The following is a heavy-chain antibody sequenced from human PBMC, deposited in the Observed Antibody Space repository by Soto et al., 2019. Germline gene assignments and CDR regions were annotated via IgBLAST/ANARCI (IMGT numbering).Heavy chain of an antibody. V-gene: IGHV3-66*01. CDR1: GFTVSSNY. CDR2: IYSGGST. Sequence: GGSLRLSCAASGFTVSSNYMSWVRQAPGKGLEWVSVIYSGGSTYYADSVKGRFTISRDNSKNTLYLQMNSLRAEDTAVYYCARVGRGYDYGDNYYMDVWGKGTTVTVSS. D-gene: IGHD4-17*01. J-gene: IGHJ6*03. CDR3: ARVGRGYDYGDNYYMDV.